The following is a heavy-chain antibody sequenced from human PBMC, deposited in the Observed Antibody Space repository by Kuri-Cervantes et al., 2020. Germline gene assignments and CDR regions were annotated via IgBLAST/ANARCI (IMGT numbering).Heavy chain of an antibody. CDR2: ISAYNGNT. Sequence: ASVKVSCKASGYTFTSYDINWVRQATGQGLEWMGWISAYNGNTNYAQKLQGRVTMTTDTSTSTAYMELRSLRSDDTAAYYCARVVAGLYYYYGMDVWGQGTTVTVSS. CDR3: ARVVAGLYYYYGMDV. J-gene: IGHJ6*02. D-gene: IGHD6-19*01. V-gene: IGHV1-18*01. CDR1: GYTFTSYD.